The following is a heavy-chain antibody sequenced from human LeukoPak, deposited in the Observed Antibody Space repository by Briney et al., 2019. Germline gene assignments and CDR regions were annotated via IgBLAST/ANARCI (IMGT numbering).Heavy chain of an antibody. CDR2: ISYDGSNK. CDR1: GFTFSSYA. J-gene: IGHJ4*02. D-gene: IGHD6-13*01. Sequence: GGSLRLSCAASGFTFSSYAMHWVRQAPGKGPEWVAVISYDGSNKYYADSVKGRFTISRDNSKNTLYLQMNSLRAEDMAVYYCARDQAATLFDYWGQGTLVTVSS. V-gene: IGHV3-30*04. CDR3: ARDQAATLFDY.